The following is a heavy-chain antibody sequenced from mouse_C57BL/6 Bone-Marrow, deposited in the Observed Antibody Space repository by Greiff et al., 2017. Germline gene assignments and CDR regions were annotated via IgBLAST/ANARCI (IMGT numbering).Heavy chain of an antibody. V-gene: IGHV1-62-2*01. CDR2: FYPGSGSI. Sequence: QVQLQQSGAELVKPGASVKLSCKASGYTFTEYTIHWVKQRSGQGLEWIGWFYPGSGSIKYNEKFKDKATLTADKSSSTVYLELSRLTSEDSAVYFCARHPYYDYDLYYAMDYWGQGTSVTVSA. J-gene: IGHJ4*01. D-gene: IGHD2-4*01. CDR3: ARHPYYDYDLYYAMDY. CDR1: GYTFTEYT.